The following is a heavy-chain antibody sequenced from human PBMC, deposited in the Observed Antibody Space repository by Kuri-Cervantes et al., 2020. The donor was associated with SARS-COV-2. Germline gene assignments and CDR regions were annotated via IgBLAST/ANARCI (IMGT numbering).Heavy chain of an antibody. CDR1: GFTFSSYA. CDR3: ARGPSYGDFRRSDS. J-gene: IGHJ4*02. Sequence: GESLKISCAASGFTFSSYAMHWVRQAPGKGLEWVAVISYDGSNKYYADSVKGRFTISRDNSKNTLYLQMNSLRVEDTAVYYCARGPSYGDFRRSDSWGQGTLVTVSS. V-gene: IGHV3-30-3*01. CDR2: ISYDGSNK. D-gene: IGHD4-17*01.